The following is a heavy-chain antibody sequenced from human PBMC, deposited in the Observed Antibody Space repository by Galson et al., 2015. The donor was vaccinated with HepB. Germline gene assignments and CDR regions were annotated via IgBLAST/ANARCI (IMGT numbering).Heavy chain of an antibody. CDR2: IYHSGST. Sequence: SETLSLTCTVSGYSFSSGYYWGWIRQPPGKGLEWIGSIYHSGSTYYNPSLKSRVTISVDTSKNQFSLKLSSVTAADTAVYYCARDRAGYGAANNWFDPWGQGTLVTVSS. V-gene: IGHV4-38-2*02. J-gene: IGHJ5*02. CDR1: GYSFSSGYY. CDR3: ARDRAGYGAANNWFDP. D-gene: IGHD4/OR15-4a*01.